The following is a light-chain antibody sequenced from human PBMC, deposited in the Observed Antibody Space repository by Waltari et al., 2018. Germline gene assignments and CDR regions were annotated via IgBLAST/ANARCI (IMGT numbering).Light chain of an antibody. J-gene: IGLJ2*01. CDR1: SSNIGNNY. Sequence: QSVLTQPPSVSAAPGQKVTISCSGSSSNIGNNYVSWYQQLPGTAPKLLIYDSNKRPSGIPDRFSGSKSGTSATLGITGLQTGDKADYYCGTWDSSLSAGVFGGGTKLTVL. CDR2: DSN. V-gene: IGLV1-51*01. CDR3: GTWDSSLSAGV.